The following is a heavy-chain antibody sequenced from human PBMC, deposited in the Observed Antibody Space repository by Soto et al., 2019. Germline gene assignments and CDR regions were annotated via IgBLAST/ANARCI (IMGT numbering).Heavy chain of an antibody. CDR2: IKVDNGDT. Sequence: QVHLVQSGGEVKKPGASVKVSCKASGYTLKNYGIGWVRQAPGLGPEWVGWIKVDNGDTKYAEKLQGRVTLTTDTSTSTAYMERRNLRSDATAFHYWARSRYYYDYWGQGTLVTVSS. J-gene: IGHJ4*02. V-gene: IGHV1-18*01. CDR1: GYTLKNYG. CDR3: ARSRYYYDY.